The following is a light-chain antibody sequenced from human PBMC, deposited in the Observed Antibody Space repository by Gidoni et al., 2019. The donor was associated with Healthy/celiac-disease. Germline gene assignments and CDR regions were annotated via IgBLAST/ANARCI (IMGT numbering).Light chain of an antibody. J-gene: IGKJ2*01. V-gene: IGKV3-20*01. CDR3: QQYGSSPMYT. CDR1: QSVSSSY. Sequence: EIVLTQSPGTLSLSPGERATLSCMASQSVSSSYLAWYQQKPGQAPRLLIYGASSRAPGIPDRFSGSGSGTDFTLTISRLEPEDFAVYYCQQYGSSPMYTFGQGTKLEIK. CDR2: GAS.